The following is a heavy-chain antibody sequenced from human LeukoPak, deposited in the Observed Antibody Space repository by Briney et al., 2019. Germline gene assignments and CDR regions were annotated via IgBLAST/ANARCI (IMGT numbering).Heavy chain of an antibody. CDR2: INPSGGST. V-gene: IGHV1-46*01. J-gene: IGHJ3*02. Sequence: ASVKVSCKASGYTFTSYYMHWVRQAPGQGLEWMGIINPSGGSTSYAQKFQGRVTMTRDMSTSTVYMELSSLRSEDTAVYYCAREFAWATVTTRAFDIWGQGTMVTVSS. D-gene: IGHD4-11*01. CDR3: AREFAWATVTTRAFDI. CDR1: GYTFTSYY.